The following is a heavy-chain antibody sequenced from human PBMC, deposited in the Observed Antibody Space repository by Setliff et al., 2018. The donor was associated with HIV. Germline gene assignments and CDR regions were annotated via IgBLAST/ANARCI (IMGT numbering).Heavy chain of an antibody. CDR1: GDSITSGGFY. Sequence: PSETLSLTCTVSGDSITSGGFYCNWFRQHPGKGLEWIGWIYYSGRTNYNSSLKSRVTISIDTSRNQFSLTVSSVTAADTAVYYCAREIPYSYGGRGHPLWGQGTLVTVSS. D-gene: IGHD3-22*01. CDR2: IYYSGRT. CDR3: AREIPYSYGGRGHPL. V-gene: IGHV4-31*03. J-gene: IGHJ4*02.